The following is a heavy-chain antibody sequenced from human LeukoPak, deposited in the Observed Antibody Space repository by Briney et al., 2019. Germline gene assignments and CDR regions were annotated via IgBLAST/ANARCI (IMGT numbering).Heavy chain of an antibody. Sequence: ASVKVSCKASGYTFTTYIIHWVRQAPGQRLEWVGWINAGNGYTKYSQKFQARVTITRDTSASTAYMELSSLRSEDTAVYYCARSKRFWSEGSCPTAHDASPGLDGGGQGPTAPVSS. CDR1: GYTFTTYI. CDR3: ARSKRFWSEGSCPTAHDASPGLDG. V-gene: IGHV1-3*01. J-gene: IGHJ6*02. D-gene: IGHD2-15*01. CDR2: INAGNGYT.